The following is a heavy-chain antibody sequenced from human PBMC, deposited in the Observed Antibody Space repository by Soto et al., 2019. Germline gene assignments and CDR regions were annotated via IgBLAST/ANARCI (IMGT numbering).Heavy chain of an antibody. V-gene: IGHV3-23*01. CDR1: GFTFSSYA. Sequence: GGSLRLSCAASGFTFSSYAMSWVRQAPGKGLEWVSAISGSGGSTYYADSVKGRFTISRDNSKNTLYLQMNSLRAEDTAVYYCAKERSDSYSSSSGYYYYYYMDVWGKGTTVTASS. CDR3: AKERSDSYSSSSGYYYYYYMDV. CDR2: ISGSGGST. D-gene: IGHD6-6*01. J-gene: IGHJ6*03.